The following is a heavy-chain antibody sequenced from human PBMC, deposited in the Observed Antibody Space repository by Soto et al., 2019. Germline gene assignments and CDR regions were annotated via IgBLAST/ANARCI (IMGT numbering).Heavy chain of an antibody. J-gene: IGHJ4*02. CDR2: IYPGDSDT. Sequence: PGGSLKIFCKGFGYGFTSHWLGWGRQMPGNGLERMGIIYPGDSDTRYSPSFQGQVTISADKSISTAYLQWSSLKASDTAMYYCARRYYYGSGSRYYYDYWGQGTLVTVSA. D-gene: IGHD3-10*01. CDR3: ARRYYYGSGSRYYYDY. CDR1: GYGFTSHW. V-gene: IGHV5-51*01.